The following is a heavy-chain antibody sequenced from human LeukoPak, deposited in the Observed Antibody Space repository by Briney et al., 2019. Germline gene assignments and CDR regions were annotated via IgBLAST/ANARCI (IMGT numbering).Heavy chain of an antibody. V-gene: IGHV4-34*01. CDR1: GGSFSGYY. CDR3: ASSPQGDIVVVPAAQRWFDP. D-gene: IGHD2-2*01. J-gene: IGHJ5*02. CDR2: INHSGST. Sequence: SETLSLTCAVYGGSFSGYYWSWIRQPPRKGLEWIGEINHSGSTNYNPSLKSRVTISVDTSKNQFSLKLSSVTAADTAVYYCASSPQGDIVVVPAAQRWFDPWGQGTLVTVSS.